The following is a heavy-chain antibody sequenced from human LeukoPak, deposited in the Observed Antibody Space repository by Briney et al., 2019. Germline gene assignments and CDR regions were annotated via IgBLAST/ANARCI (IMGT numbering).Heavy chain of an antibody. CDR2: ISSGGRA. CDR1: GFTFTSYA. D-gene: IGHD2-21*01. CDR3: AKEAAVIAIPYFDC. J-gene: IGHJ4*02. Sequence: GGFLRPPCGAPGFTFTSYAMSWVRQAPGKGLEWVSGISSGGRAFYSDSVKGRLTSSRDNSKNTLNLQMSSLRAEDRAVYYCAKEAAVIAIPYFDCGGQGALVTVSS. V-gene: IGHV3-23*01.